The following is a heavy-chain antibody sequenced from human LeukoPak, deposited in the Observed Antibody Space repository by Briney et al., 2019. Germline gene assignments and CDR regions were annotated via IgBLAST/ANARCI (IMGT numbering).Heavy chain of an antibody. J-gene: IGHJ2*01. CDR2: IRSKAYGGTT. CDR3: TTQRRRGATTSSWYFDL. D-gene: IGHD1-26*01. Sequence: GRSLRLSCTASGFTFGDYAMSWFRQAPGKGLEWVGFIRSKAYGGTTEYAAPVKGRFTISRDDSKSIAYLQMNSLKTEDTAVHYCTTQRRRGATTSSWYFDLWGRGTLVTVSS. CDR1: GFTFGDYA. V-gene: IGHV3-49*03.